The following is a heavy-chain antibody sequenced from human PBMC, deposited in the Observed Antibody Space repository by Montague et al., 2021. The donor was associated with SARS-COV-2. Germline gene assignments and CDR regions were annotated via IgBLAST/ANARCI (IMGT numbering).Heavy chain of an antibody. D-gene: IGHD2-2*01. CDR3: ARGGRGTSYYWEY. Sequence: SLRLSCAASGFTSGDYQMTWVRQAPGKGLQWVANINQDETAKTYVDSVKGRFTISRDNARNSLYLQLTSLRGEDTAVYYCARGGRGTSYYWEYWGQGTPVTVSS. CDR1: GFTSGDYQ. CDR2: INQDETAK. J-gene: IGHJ4*02. V-gene: IGHV3-7*01.